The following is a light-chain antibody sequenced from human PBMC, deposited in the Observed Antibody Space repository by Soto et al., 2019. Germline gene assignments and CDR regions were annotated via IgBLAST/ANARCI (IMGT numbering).Light chain of an antibody. J-gene: IGKJ5*01. V-gene: IGKV3-15*01. Sequence: EVVMTQSPATLSVPQVERATLSFRASQTVSRNLAWYQQRPGQAPRLLIYDISNRAAGVPARFSGSGSETEFTLTIRSLQSEDFAVYFCQQYNNWPSCGQGTRLEIK. CDR2: DIS. CDR1: QTVSRN. CDR3: QQYNNWPS.